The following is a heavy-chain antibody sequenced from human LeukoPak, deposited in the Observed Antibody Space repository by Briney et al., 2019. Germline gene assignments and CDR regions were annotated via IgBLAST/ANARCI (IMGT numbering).Heavy chain of an antibody. V-gene: IGHV4-38-2*02. J-gene: IGHJ3*02. CDR1: GYSISSGYY. CDR3: ARDPVPIAVADAFDI. Sequence: SETLSLTCTVSGYSISSGYYWGWIRQPPGKGLEWIGSIYHSGSTYYNPSLKSRVTISVDTSKNQFSLKLSSVTAADTAVYYCARDPVPIAVADAFDIWGQGTMVTVSS. CDR2: IYHSGST. D-gene: IGHD6-19*01.